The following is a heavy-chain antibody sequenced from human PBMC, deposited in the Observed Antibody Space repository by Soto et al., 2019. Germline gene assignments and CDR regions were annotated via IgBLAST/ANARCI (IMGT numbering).Heavy chain of an antibody. D-gene: IGHD5-18*01. CDR3: ASHTAMVTCFDY. CDR2: IIPMFGTA. Sequence: QVQLVQSGAEVKKPGSSVKVSCKASGGTFSSYAISWLRQAPGQELEWMGGIIPMFGTANYAQKFQGRVTITADESARTACVELSSLRSEDTAVYYCASHTAMVTCFDYWGQGPLVTVSS. V-gene: IGHV1-69*01. CDR1: GGTFSSYA. J-gene: IGHJ4*02.